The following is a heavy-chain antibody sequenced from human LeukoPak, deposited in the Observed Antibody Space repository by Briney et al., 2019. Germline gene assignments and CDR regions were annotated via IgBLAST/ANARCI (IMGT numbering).Heavy chain of an antibody. CDR1: GFTFSSYW. D-gene: IGHD4/OR15-4a*01. CDR2: IRQDGNEK. Sequence: GGSLRLSCAASGFTFSSYWMSWVRQAPGKGLEWVANIRQDGNEKYYADSVKGRFTISRDNGKNSLDLQMNSLRADDTAVYYCARDTLGEGEDANYAVYYFDYWGQGTVVTVSS. J-gene: IGHJ4*02. V-gene: IGHV3-7*01. CDR3: ARDTLGEGEDANYAVYYFDY.